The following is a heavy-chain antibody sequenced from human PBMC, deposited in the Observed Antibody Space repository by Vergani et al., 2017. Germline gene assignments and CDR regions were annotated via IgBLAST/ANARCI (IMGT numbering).Heavy chain of an antibody. CDR1: GFNFPSFT. J-gene: IGHJ5*02. V-gene: IGHV3-21*06. CDR2: IKFPPGEI. Sequence: EAYLVQSGGGLVTPGGSLRLSCAASGFNFPSFTMNWVRQAPGRGLEWISSIKFPPGEIFYADSVKGRFTISRDNVKNVLFLQMENLRAADTGVYFCARDITASVKSPPHPDWFDLGPGIPRHRLL. D-gene: IGHD4-17*01. CDR3: ARDITASVKSPPHPDWFD.